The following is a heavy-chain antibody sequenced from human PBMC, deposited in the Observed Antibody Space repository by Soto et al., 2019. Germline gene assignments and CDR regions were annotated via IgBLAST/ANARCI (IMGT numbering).Heavy chain of an antibody. CDR3: ARVSRYCSGGSCYDYFDY. D-gene: IGHD2-15*01. J-gene: IGHJ4*02. CDR2: IWYDGSNK. Sequence: GGSLRLSCAASGFTFSSYGMHWVRQAPGKGLEWVAVIWYDGSNKYYADSVKGRFTISRDNSKNTLYLQMNSLRAEDTAVYYCARVSRYCSGGSCYDYFDYWGQGTLVTVFS. CDR1: GFTFSSYG. V-gene: IGHV3-33*01.